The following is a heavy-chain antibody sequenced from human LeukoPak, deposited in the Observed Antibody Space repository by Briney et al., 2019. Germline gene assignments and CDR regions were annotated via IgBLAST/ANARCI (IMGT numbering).Heavy chain of an antibody. D-gene: IGHD4-23*01. V-gene: IGHV3-23*01. Sequence: GGSLRLPCAASGFTFSSYAMSWVRQAPGKGLEWVSAISGSGSSTFYADSVKGRFTISRDNSKNTLYLQMNSLRAEDTAVYYCAKDRAGGNFEWFDPWGQGTLVTVSS. CDR1: GFTFSSYA. CDR3: AKDRAGGNFEWFDP. CDR2: ISGSGSST. J-gene: IGHJ5*02.